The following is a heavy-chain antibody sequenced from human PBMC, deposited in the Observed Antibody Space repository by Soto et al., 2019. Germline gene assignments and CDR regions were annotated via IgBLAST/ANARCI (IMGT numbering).Heavy chain of an antibody. Sequence: GGSLRLSCAASGFTFSSYAMSWVRQAPGKGLEWVSAISGSGGSTYYADSVKGRFTISRDNSKNTLYLQMNSLRAEDTAVYYCAKDRGYSSGWYGGWFDPWGQGTLVTVSS. V-gene: IGHV3-23*01. CDR2: ISGSGGST. D-gene: IGHD6-19*01. J-gene: IGHJ5*02. CDR1: GFTFSSYA. CDR3: AKDRGYSSGWYGGWFDP.